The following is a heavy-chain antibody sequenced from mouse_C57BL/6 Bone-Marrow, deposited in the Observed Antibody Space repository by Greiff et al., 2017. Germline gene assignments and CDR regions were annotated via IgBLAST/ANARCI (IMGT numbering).Heavy chain of an antibody. J-gene: IGHJ3*01. D-gene: IGHD3-3*01. CDR2: INPSSGYT. V-gene: IGHV1-4*01. CDR1: GYTFTSYT. CDR3: ARGPSFAY. Sequence: QVQLQQSGAELARPGASVKMSCKASGYTFTSYTMHWVKQGPGQGLEWIGYINPSSGYTKYNQKFKDKATLTADKSSSTAYMQLSSLTSEDSAVYYCARGPSFAYWGQGTLVTVSA.